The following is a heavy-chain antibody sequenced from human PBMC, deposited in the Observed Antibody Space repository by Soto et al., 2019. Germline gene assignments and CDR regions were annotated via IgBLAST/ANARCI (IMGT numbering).Heavy chain of an antibody. V-gene: IGHV4-31*03. CDR1: GGSISSGGYY. CDR2: IYYSGST. CDR3: ARGWELVVTRGPNYYFDY. J-gene: IGHJ4*02. D-gene: IGHD1-26*01. Sequence: PSETLSLTCTVSGGSISSGGYYWSWIRQHPGKGLEWIGYIYYSGSTYYNPSLKSRVTISVDTSKNQFSLKLSSVTAADTAVYYCARGWELVVTRGPNYYFDYWGQGTLVTVSS.